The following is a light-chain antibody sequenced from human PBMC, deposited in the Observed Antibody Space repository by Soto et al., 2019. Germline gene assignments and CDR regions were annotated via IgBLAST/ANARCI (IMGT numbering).Light chain of an antibody. Sequence: QSVLTQPPSVSGAPGQRVTISCTGSSSNIGAGYDVHWYQQLPGTAPKLLIYGNSNRPSGVPDRFSGSKSGTSASLAIPGLQAEDEADYYYQSYDSSVSKVVFGGGTKVTVL. CDR3: QSYDSSVSKVV. J-gene: IGLJ2*01. V-gene: IGLV1-40*01. CDR2: GNS. CDR1: SSNIGAGYD.